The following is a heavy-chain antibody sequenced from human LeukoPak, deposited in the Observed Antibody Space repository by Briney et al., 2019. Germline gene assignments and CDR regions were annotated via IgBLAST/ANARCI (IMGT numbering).Heavy chain of an antibody. J-gene: IGHJ4*02. Sequence: GGSLRLSCAASGFSFSEAAIHWVRQASGKGLEWVGRIRSRTSDYATAYAASVKGRFTISRDDSKNTAFLQMNSLRTEDTAVYYCTRHLIDYWGRGTLVTVSS. V-gene: IGHV3-73*01. CDR3: TRHLIDY. CDR2: IRSRTSDYAT. CDR1: GFSFSEAA.